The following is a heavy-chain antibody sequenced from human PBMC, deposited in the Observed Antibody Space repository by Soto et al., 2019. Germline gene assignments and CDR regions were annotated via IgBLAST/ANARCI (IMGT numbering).Heavy chain of an antibody. J-gene: IGHJ3*02. D-gene: IGHD3-22*01. Sequence: ASVTVSCQTAGGTYSSYYMHWVRQAPRQGLEWMGIINPSGGSTSYAQKFQGRVTMTRDTSTSTVYMELSSLRSEDTAVYYCARKTYYYDSSGPPDAFDIWGQGTMVTVSS. CDR3: ARKTYYYDSSGPPDAFDI. CDR1: GGTYSSYY. CDR2: INPSGGST. V-gene: IGHV1-46*03.